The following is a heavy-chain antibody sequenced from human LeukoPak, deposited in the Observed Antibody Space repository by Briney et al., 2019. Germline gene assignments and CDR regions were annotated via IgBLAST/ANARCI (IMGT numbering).Heavy chain of an antibody. Sequence: PSETLSLTCTVSGGSISSYYWSWIRQPPGKGLEWIGYIYYSGSTNYNPSLKSRVTISVDTSKNQFSLKLSSVTAADTAVYYCATGYGYDNYFDYWGQGTLVTVSS. J-gene: IGHJ4*02. CDR2: IYYSGST. CDR3: ATGYGYDNYFDY. V-gene: IGHV4-59*01. CDR1: GGSISSYY. D-gene: IGHD5-18*01.